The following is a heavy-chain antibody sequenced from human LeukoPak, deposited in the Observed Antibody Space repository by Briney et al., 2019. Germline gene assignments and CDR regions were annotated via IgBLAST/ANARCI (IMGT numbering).Heavy chain of an antibody. CDR1: GYSFISYC. D-gene: IGHD2-2*01. V-gene: IGHV5-10-1*01. CDR2: IVPSDSYT. J-gene: IGHJ4*02. CDR3: ARLEGYCSSSNCLD. Sequence: GESLRISCKGSGYSFISYCISWLRHLPGKGLEGVGRIVPSDSYTNYSPSFQGHLTISADKSNSPSSLKRSSLKASDTAMYYCARLEGYCSSSNCLDWGQGTLVTVSS.